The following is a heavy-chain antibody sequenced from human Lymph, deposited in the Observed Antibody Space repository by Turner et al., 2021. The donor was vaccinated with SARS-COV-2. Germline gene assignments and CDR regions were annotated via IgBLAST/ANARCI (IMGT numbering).Heavy chain of an antibody. CDR3: ARDSPYCSSTSCYDP. V-gene: IGHV1-69*10. Sequence: QVQLVQSWAEVKKPGSSVKVSCKASGGTFSSYAITWVRQAPGQGLEWMGGIIPILATANYAQKFQGRVTITADKSTSTAYMELSSLRSEDTAVYYCARDSPYCSSTSCYDPWGQGTLVTVSS. J-gene: IGHJ5*02. D-gene: IGHD2-2*01. CDR2: IIPILATA. CDR1: GGTFSSYA.